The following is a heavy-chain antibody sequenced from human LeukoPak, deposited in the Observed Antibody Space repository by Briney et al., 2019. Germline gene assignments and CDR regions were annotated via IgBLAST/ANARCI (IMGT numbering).Heavy chain of an antibody. Sequence: AGGSLRLSCAASGFTFSSYAMSWVRQAPGKGLEWVAVIWYDGSNKYYADSVKGRFTISRDNSKNTLYLQMNSLRAEDTAVYYCARDKYYYDSSGDTYDYWGQGTLVTVSS. CDR2: IWYDGSNK. CDR3: ARDKYYYDSSGDTYDY. J-gene: IGHJ4*02. V-gene: IGHV3-33*08. D-gene: IGHD3-22*01. CDR1: GFTFSSYA.